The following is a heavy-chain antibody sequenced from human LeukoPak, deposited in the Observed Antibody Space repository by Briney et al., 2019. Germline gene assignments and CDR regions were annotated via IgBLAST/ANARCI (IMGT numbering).Heavy chain of an antibody. CDR3: AKDIRSQWELVYYYYGMDV. J-gene: IGHJ6*02. V-gene: IGHV3-9*01. Sequence: GGSLRLSCAASGFTFDDYAMHWVRQAPGKGREWVSGISWNSGSIGYADSVKGRFTISRDNAKNSLYLQMNSLRAEDTALYYCAKDIRSQWELVYYYYGMDVWGQGTTVTVSS. CDR1: GFTFDDYA. CDR2: ISWNSGSI. D-gene: IGHD1-26*01.